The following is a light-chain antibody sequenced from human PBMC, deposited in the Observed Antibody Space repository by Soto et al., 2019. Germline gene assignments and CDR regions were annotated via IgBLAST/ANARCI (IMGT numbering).Light chain of an antibody. Sequence: EIVWTQSPGTLSLSPGERATLSCRASQSVSSNLPWYQQKPGQAPRLPIYGASSRGTGIPNRVSGSGSGTAFTLTISRLEPEDFAVYFSQQYGSSPTTFGEGTNV. CDR1: QSVSSN. J-gene: IGKJ1*01. V-gene: IGKV3-20*01. CDR3: QQYGSSPTT. CDR2: GAS.